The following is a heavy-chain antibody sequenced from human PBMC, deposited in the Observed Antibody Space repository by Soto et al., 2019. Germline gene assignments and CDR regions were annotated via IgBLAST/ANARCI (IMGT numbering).Heavy chain of an antibody. V-gene: IGHV1-69*08. CDR2: IIPILGIA. Sequence: QVQLVQSGAEVKKPGSSVKVSCKASGGTFSSYTISWVRQAPGQGLEWMGRIIPILGIANYAQKFQGRVTITGDKSTSTAYMELSSLRSEDTAVYYCARETWDGYNVNPIGYWGQGTLVTVSS. J-gene: IGHJ4*02. CDR1: GGTFSSYT. D-gene: IGHD5-12*01. CDR3: ARETWDGYNVNPIGY.